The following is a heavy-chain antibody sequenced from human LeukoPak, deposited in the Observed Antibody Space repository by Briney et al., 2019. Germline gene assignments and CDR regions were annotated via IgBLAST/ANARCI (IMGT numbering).Heavy chain of an antibody. CDR3: ARMQYDSSGYYYDWFDP. D-gene: IGHD3-22*01. CDR2: IIPIFGTA. CDR1: GGTFSSYA. Sequence: GASVKVPCKASGGTFSSYAISWVRQAPGQGLEWMGGIIPIFGTANYAQKFQGRVTITADESTSTAYMELSSLRSEDTAVYYCARMQYDSSGYYYDWFDPWGQGTLVTASS. V-gene: IGHV1-69*13. J-gene: IGHJ5*02.